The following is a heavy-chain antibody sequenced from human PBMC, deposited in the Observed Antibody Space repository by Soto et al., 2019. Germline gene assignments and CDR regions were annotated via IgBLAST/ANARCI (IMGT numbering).Heavy chain of an antibody. CDR3: AKGVELDV. CDR2: IGDSGAST. D-gene: IGHD1-26*01. CDR1: GFSFSSFA. J-gene: IGHJ6*04. V-gene: IGHV3-23*01. Sequence: EVLLLESGGGLVQPGGSLRLSCEASGFSFSSFAMNWVRQAPGKGLEWVSAIGDSGASTYYADSVQGRFTIPRDNSRNTLYLQLNSLRAEDTAVYYCAKGVELDVWGNGTTVTVSS.